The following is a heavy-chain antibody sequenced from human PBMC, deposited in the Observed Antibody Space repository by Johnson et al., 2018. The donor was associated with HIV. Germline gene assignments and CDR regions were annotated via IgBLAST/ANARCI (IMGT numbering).Heavy chain of an antibody. D-gene: IGHD5-12*01. V-gene: IGHV3-30-3*01. J-gene: IGHJ3*02. Sequence: QVQLVESGGGVVQPGRSLRLSCAASGFTFKSYSMHWVRQAPGTGLEWMAVISYDGSNKYYEESVKGGFTIPRDNSKNTLYLQMTSLRLEDTAVYYCARHSPVRGFPAFDIWGQGTLVTVSS. CDR2: ISYDGSNK. CDR1: GFTFKSYS. CDR3: ARHSPVRGFPAFDI.